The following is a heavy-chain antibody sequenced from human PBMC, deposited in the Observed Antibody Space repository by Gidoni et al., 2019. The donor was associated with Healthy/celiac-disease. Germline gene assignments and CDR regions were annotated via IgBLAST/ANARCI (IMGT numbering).Heavy chain of an antibody. J-gene: IGHJ5*02. CDR3: TTEGYYYDSSGSP. Sequence: EVQLLESGGGLVKPGGSLSLSCAASGFPFINAWMSWVRQAPGKGLELVGRIKSKTDGGTTDYAAPVKGRFTISRDDSKNTLYLQMNSLKTEDTAVYYCTTEGYYYDSSGSPWGQGTLVTVSS. CDR1: GFPFINAW. CDR2: IKSKTDGGTT. D-gene: IGHD3-22*01. V-gene: IGHV3-15*01.